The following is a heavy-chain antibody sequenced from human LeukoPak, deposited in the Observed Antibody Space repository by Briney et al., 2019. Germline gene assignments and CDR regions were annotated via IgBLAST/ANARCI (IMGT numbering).Heavy chain of an antibody. Sequence: PGGSLRLSCAPSGFTFSRHGMHWVRQAPGKGLEWVAIISNDGSRKYYAHSVEGRFTISRDNSKNRLYLQMSDLRAEDTAVYFCARSVSGVWLFDYWGRGTLVTVSS. CDR2: ISNDGSRK. V-gene: IGHV3-30*03. J-gene: IGHJ4*02. CDR1: GFTFSRHG. D-gene: IGHD5/OR15-5a*01. CDR3: ARSVSGVWLFDY.